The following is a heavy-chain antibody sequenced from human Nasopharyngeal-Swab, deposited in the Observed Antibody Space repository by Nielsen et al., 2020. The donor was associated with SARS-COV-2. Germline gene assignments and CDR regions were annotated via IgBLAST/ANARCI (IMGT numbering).Heavy chain of an antibody. D-gene: IGHD6-19*01. CDR2: IYYSGST. J-gene: IGHJ4*02. V-gene: IGHV4-59*01. Sequence: WIRQPPGKGLEWIGYIYYSGSTNSNPSLKSRVTISVDTSKNQFSLKLTSVTAADTAVYYCATRQRPSYSSGWYQQITDYWGQGTLVTVSS. CDR3: ATRQRPSYSSGWYQQITDY.